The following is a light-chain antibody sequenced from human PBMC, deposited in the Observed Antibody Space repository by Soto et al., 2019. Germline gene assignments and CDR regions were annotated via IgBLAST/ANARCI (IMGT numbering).Light chain of an antibody. Sequence: DIVLTQSPATLSLSPGERPTLSCTASQSVSTNNLAWYQQKPGQTPRLLIYGTSIRATGVPARFSGSGSGTEFTLTISSLQSEDFAVYYCQQYDNWPPITFGQGTRLEIK. CDR2: GTS. CDR1: QSVSTN. CDR3: QQYDNWPPIT. J-gene: IGKJ5*01. V-gene: IGKV3-15*01.